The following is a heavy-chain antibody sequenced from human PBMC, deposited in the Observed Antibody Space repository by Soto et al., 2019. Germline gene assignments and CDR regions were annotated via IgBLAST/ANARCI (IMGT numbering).Heavy chain of an antibody. CDR1: GYTFTSYG. CDR2: ISAYNGNT. Sequence: QVQLVQSGAEVKKPGASVKVSCKASGYTFTSYGISWVRQAPGQGLEWMGWISAYNGNTNYAQKLQGRVTMTTDTSTSTAYMELRSLRSDDTAVYYCARQGAILGFLEWLSHGSSYYYMDVWGKGTTVTVSS. CDR3: ARQGAILGFLEWLSHGSSYYYMDV. J-gene: IGHJ6*03. V-gene: IGHV1-18*01. D-gene: IGHD3-3*01.